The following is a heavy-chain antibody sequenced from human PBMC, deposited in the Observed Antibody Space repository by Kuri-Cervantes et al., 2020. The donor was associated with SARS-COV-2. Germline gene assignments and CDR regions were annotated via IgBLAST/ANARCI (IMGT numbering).Heavy chain of an antibody. J-gene: IGHJ4*02. Sequence: GGSLRLSCAASGFTFDDYAMHWVRQALGKGLEGVSLISWDGGSTYYADSVKGRFTISRDDSKNSLYLQMNSLRAEDTALYYCARRLGIAVAGTGYWGQGTLVTVSS. CDR1: GFTFDDYA. CDR3: ARRLGIAVAGTGY. CDR2: ISWDGGST. V-gene: IGHV3-43D*04. D-gene: IGHD6-19*01.